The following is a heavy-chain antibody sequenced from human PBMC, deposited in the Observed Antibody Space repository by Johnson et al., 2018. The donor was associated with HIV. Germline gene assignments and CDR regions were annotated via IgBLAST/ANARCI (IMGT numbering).Heavy chain of an antibody. V-gene: IGHV3-66*02. D-gene: IGHD3-16*01. CDR1: GITVGTNY. J-gene: IGHJ3*02. Sequence: EQLVESGGGLVQPGGSLRLSCAASGITVGTNYMSWVRQAPGKGLEWVSVIFSVGDVYYADSVKGRFTISRDNSKNMVYLQMNSLRAEDTAVYYCARPLGPPLWHDAFDIWGQGTMVTVSS. CDR3: ARPLGPPLWHDAFDI. CDR2: IFSVGDV.